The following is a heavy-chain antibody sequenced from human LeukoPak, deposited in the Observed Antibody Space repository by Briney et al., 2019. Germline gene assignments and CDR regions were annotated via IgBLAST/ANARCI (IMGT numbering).Heavy chain of an antibody. V-gene: IGHV3-30-3*01. J-gene: IGHJ4*02. CDR1: GFTFSTYA. D-gene: IGHD4-23*01. CDR2: ISYDGNNK. Sequence: GGSLRLSCAASGFTFSTYAMHWVRQAPGKGLEWVSVISYDGNNKYYTDSVKGRFTISRDNSENTVFLQMNRLRPEDTALYYCARDVKGWELPTDCWGQGTLVTVSS. CDR3: ARDVKGWELPTDC.